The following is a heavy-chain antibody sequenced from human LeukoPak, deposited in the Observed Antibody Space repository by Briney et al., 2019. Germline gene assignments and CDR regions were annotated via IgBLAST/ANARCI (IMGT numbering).Heavy chain of an antibody. CDR2: ISYDGSNK. V-gene: IGHV3-30*01. CDR3: AKSRKAYYYGSGSHQPFDY. CDR1: GFTFSSYA. D-gene: IGHD3-10*01. J-gene: IGHJ4*02. Sequence: PGGSLRLSCAASGFTFSSYAMHWVRQAPGKGLEWVAVISYDGSNKYYADSVKGRLTISRDNSKNTLYLQMNSLRAEDTAVYYCAKSRKAYYYGSGSHQPFDYWGQGTLVTVSS.